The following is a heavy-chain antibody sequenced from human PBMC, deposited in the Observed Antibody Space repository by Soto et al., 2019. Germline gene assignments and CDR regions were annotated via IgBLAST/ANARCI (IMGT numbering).Heavy chain of an antibody. CDR3: VKVWDCSGGSCYQVTYYFDY. D-gene: IGHD2-15*01. Sequence: GGSLRLSCAASGFTFSDYYMSWIRQAPGKGLEWVSYISSSSSTIYYADSVKGQFTISRDNAKNSLYLQMNSLRAEDTAVYYCVKVWDCSGGSCYQVTYYFDYWGKVTLVTVSS. CDR2: ISSSSSTI. J-gene: IGHJ4*02. V-gene: IGHV3-11*01. CDR1: GFTFSDYY.